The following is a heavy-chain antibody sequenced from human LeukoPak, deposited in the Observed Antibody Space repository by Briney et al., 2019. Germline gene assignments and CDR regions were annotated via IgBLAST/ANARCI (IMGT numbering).Heavy chain of an antibody. V-gene: IGHV3-21*01. CDR3: ARDQRITMVWVFDY. D-gene: IGHD3-10*01. J-gene: IGHJ4*02. CDR1: GFTFSSYS. Sequence: GGSLRLSCAASGFTFSSYSMNWVRRAPGKGLEWVSSISSSSSYIYYADSVKGRFTISRDNAENPLYLQMNSLRAEDTAVYYCARDQRITMVWVFDYWGQGTLVTVSS. CDR2: ISSSSSYI.